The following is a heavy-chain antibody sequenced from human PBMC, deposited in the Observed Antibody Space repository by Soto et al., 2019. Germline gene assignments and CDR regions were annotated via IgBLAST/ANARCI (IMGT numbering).Heavy chain of an antibody. CDR3: ARAKGGLGSVGP. D-gene: IGHD3-16*01. Sequence: GGSLRLSCAASGFTFSSYGMHWVRQAPGKGLEWVAVIWYDGSNKYYADSVKGRFTISRDNSKNTLYLQMNSLRAEDTAVYYCARAKGGLGSVGPWGQGTLVTVSS. CDR1: GFTFSSYG. J-gene: IGHJ5*02. CDR2: IWYDGSNK. V-gene: IGHV3-33*01.